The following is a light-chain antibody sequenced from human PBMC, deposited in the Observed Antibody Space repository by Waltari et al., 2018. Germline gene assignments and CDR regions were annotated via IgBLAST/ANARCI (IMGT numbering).Light chain of an antibody. CDR3: MQGTHWPLT. Sequence: GVRTQAPLSLPVTLGQPASISCKSSQSLVHSDGNTYLAWFQQRPGQSPRRLIYKVSNRESGVPDRFSASGSGTDFTLKISRVEAADVGVYYFMQGTHWPLTFGGGTKVEIK. CDR1: QSLVHSDGNTY. CDR2: KVS. J-gene: IGKJ4*01. V-gene: IGKV2-30*02.